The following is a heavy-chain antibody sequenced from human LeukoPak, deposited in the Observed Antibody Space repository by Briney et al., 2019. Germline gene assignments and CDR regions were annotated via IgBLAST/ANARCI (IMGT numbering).Heavy chain of an antibody. J-gene: IGHJ4*02. D-gene: IGHD6-13*01. CDR3: ARLLGIAAAGLDY. Sequence: PSETLSLTCAVYGGSFSGYYWSWIRQPPGKRLEWIGEINHSGSTNYNPSLKTRVTISVDTSKNQFSLKLSSVTAADTAVYYCARLLGIAAAGLDYWGQGTLVTVSS. V-gene: IGHV4-34*01. CDR1: GGSFSGYY. CDR2: INHSGST.